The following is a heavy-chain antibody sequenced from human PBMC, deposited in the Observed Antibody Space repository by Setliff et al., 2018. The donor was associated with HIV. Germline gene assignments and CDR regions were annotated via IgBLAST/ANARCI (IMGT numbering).Heavy chain of an antibody. CDR1: GYFISSGYY. V-gene: IGHV4-38-2*01. CDR2: LSHVGGT. D-gene: IGHD4-17*01. J-gene: IGHJ4*02. CDR3: ARQLTTLDYFDY. Sequence: PSETLSLTCAVSGYFISSGYYWGWIRQPPGKGLEWIGSLSHVGGTYYNPSLKSRVTISIDTSMNQFSLRLTSVTAADTAVYYCARQLTTLDYFDYWGQGTLVTVPQ.